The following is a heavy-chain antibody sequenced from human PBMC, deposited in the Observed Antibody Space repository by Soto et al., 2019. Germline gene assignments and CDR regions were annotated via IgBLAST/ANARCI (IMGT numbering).Heavy chain of an antibody. CDR1: GFTFSSYG. V-gene: IGHV3-30*18. D-gene: IGHD6-19*01. J-gene: IGHJ6*02. CDR3: AKERPTSSSGWPYYYYGMDV. Sequence: PGGSLRLSCAASGFTFSSYGMHWVRQAPGKGLEWVAVISYDGSNKYYADSVKGRFTISRDNSKNTLYLQMNSLRAEDTAVYYCAKERPTSSSGWPYYYYGMDVWGQGTTVTVSS. CDR2: ISYDGSNK.